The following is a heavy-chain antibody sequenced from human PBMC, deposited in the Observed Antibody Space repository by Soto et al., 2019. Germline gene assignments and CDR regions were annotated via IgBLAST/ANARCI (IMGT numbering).Heavy chain of an antibody. CDR1: GFSLSTSVVV. CDR2: IYGNDDK. J-gene: IGHJ4*02. V-gene: IGHV2-5*01. CDR3: AHRTTDRAVDY. Sequence: QITLKESGPPLVKPTQTLTLTCTFSGFSLSTSVVVVGWIRQPPGKALEWLAFIYGNDDKRYSPSLKSRLTITKDTSKTQVVLTMPNMDPVDTATYYCAHRTTDRAVDYWGQGTLVTVSS. D-gene: IGHD5-18*01.